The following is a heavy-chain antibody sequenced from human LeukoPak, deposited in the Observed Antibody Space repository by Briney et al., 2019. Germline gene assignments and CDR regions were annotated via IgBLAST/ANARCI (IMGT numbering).Heavy chain of an antibody. Sequence: ASVKVSCKASGYTFTSYGISWVRQAPGQGLEWMGWISAYNGNTNYAQKLQGRVTMTTDTSTSTAYMELMSLRSDDTAVYYCARDSCSSTSCSTDYWGQGTLVTVSS. CDR3: ARDSCSSTSCSTDY. CDR2: ISAYNGNT. D-gene: IGHD2-2*01. V-gene: IGHV1-18*01. CDR1: GYTFTSYG. J-gene: IGHJ4*02.